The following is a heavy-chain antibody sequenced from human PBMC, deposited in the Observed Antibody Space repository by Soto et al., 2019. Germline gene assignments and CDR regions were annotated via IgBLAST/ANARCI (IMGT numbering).Heavy chain of an antibody. CDR3: AEEINRAAHYYYYGMDV. D-gene: IGHD2-15*01. CDR2: IIPIFGTA. J-gene: IGHJ6*02. CDR1: GGTFSSYA. Sequence: SVKVSSRASGGTFSSYAISWVRQAPGQGLEWMGGIIPIFGTANYAQKFQGRVTITADESTSTAYMELSSLRSEDTAVYYCAEEINRAAHYYYYGMDVWGQGTTVTVSS. V-gene: IGHV1-69*13.